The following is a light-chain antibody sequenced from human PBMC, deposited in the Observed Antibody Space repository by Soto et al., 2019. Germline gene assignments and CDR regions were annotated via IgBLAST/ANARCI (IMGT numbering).Light chain of an antibody. CDR1: QSVSSSY. CDR3: QQYGSSPPYP. CDR2: GAS. V-gene: IGKV3-20*01. J-gene: IGKJ2*01. Sequence: EVVLTQSPGTLSLCPGERATLSCTASQSVSSSYLAWYQQKPGQALRLLIYGASSRATGISDRFSGSGSGRELTLTISRLEPEDFAVYYCQQYGSSPPYPFGQGTKLEIK.